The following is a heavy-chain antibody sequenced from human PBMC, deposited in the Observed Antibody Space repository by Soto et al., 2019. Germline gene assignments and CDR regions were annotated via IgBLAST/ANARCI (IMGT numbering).Heavy chain of an antibody. CDR2: TYYRSKWYN. CDR1: GDSVSSNSAA. CDR3: ARGPQQLVRFDYYYCGMDV. J-gene: IGHJ6*02. D-gene: IGHD6-13*01. Sequence: SPTLSLTCAISGDSVSSNSAAWNWIRQSPSRGLEWLGRTYYRSKWYNDYAVSVKSRITITPDTSKNQFSLQLNSVTPGDTAVYSSARGPQQLVRFDYYYCGMDVWGRGTTVTVSS. V-gene: IGHV6-1*01.